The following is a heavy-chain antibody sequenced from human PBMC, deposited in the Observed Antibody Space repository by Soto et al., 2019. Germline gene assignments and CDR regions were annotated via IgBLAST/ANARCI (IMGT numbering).Heavy chain of an antibody. CDR3: ARVPGS. J-gene: IGHJ5*02. V-gene: IGHV4-30-2*01. CDR2: IYHSGST. Sequence: PWETLYLTCAVSGGSISSGRYSWSWIRQPPGKGLEWIGYIYHSGSTYYNPSLKSRVTISVDRSKNQFSLKLSSVTAADTAVYYRARVPGSWGQGTVVTVSS. D-gene: IGHD7-27*01. CDR1: GGSISSGRYS.